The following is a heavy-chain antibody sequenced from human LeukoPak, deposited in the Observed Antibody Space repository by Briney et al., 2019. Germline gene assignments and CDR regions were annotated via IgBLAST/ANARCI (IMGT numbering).Heavy chain of an antibody. D-gene: IGHD2-8*01. J-gene: IGHJ4*02. CDR3: AREHAKHLGGFGY. CDR2: INHSGST. Sequence: PSETLSLTCAVYGGSFSGYYWSWIRQPPGKGLEWIGEINHSGSTNYNPSLKSGVTISVDTSKNQFSLKLSSVTAADTAVYYCAREHAKHLGGFGYWGQGSLVTVSS. CDR1: GGSFSGYY. V-gene: IGHV4-34*01.